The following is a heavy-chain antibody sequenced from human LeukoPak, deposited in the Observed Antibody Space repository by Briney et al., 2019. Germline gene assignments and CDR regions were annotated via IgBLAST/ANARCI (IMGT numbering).Heavy chain of an antibody. CDR2: ISSSGSTI. Sequence: GGSLRLSCAASGFTFSSYEMNWVRQAPGKGLEWVSYISSSGSTIYYADSVKGRFTISRDNAKNSLYLQMNSLRAEDMAVYYCARDRSGYDRQYDYWGQGTLVTVSS. J-gene: IGHJ4*02. D-gene: IGHD5-12*01. CDR3: ARDRSGYDRQYDY. CDR1: GFTFSSYE. V-gene: IGHV3-48*03.